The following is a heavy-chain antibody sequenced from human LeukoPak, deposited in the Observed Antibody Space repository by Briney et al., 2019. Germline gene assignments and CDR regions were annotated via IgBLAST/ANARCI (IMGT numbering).Heavy chain of an antibody. D-gene: IGHD2-2*01. CDR2: LYSGGNT. CDR1: GLTVSSNY. V-gene: IGHV3-53*01. CDR3: ARDKSCTSTSCYGRYYDS. Sequence: GGSLRLSCAASGLTVSSNYMSWVRQAPGKGLEWISVLYSGGNTYYAESVSGRFTISRDNSENTLYLHMNSLRPEDTAMYYCARDKSCTSTSCYGRYYDSWGQGTLVTVSS. J-gene: IGHJ4*02.